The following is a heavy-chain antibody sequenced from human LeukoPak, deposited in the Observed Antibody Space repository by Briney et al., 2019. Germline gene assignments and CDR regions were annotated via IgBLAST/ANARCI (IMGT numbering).Heavy chain of an antibody. Sequence: PGGSLRLSCETSGFNFRSYGMSWVRQAPGKGLEWVSTTSGGGGDAFYADSVRGRFTISRDNSRNTLFLQMDSLTSDDTALYYCAKRTSRLGSPFYYFDYWGQGILVTVSS. J-gene: IGHJ4*02. CDR1: GFNFRSYG. CDR3: AKRTSRLGSPFYYFDY. CDR2: TSGGGGDA. V-gene: IGHV3-23*01. D-gene: IGHD1-26*01.